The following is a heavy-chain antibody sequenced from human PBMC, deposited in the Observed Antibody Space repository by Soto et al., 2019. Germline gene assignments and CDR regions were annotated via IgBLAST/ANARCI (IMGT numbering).Heavy chain of an antibody. CDR2: ISGSGGST. Sequence: WGSLRLSCAASGFTFSSYSMSWVRQAPGKGLEWVSAISGSGGSTYYADSVKCRFTISRDNSKNTRHQQINSLRAEDTAVYCCAYVSEYSNHLCYFDYWGQGTLVTVSS. J-gene: IGHJ4*02. CDR1: GFTFSSYS. D-gene: IGHD4-4*01. V-gene: IGHV3-23*01. CDR3: AYVSEYSNHLCYFDY.